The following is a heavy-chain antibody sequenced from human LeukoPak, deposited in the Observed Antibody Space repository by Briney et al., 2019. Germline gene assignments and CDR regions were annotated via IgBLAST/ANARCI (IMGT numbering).Heavy chain of an antibody. V-gene: IGHV1-18*01. CDR2: ISAYNGNT. CDR1: GYTFTSYG. Sequence: ASVKVSCKASGYTFTSYGISWVRQAPGQGLEWMGWISAYNGNTSYAQKLQGRVTMTTDTSTSTAYMELRSLRSDDTAVYYCARDIGGDYDFWSGRRYFDYWGQGTLVTVSS. CDR3: ARDIGGDYDFWSGRRYFDY. D-gene: IGHD3-3*01. J-gene: IGHJ4*02.